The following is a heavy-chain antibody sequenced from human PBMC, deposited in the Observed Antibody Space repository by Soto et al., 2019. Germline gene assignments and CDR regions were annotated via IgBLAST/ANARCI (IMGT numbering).Heavy chain of an antibody. J-gene: IGHJ4*02. CDR3: ASGASRWYPYCFDS. CDR2: IIPYYNTL. Sequence: QAQVVQSGAEVRKPGSSEKLSCKASEGTFNSYAIAWVRQAPGQGLEWMGGIIPYYNTLNYAQKFQDRVTITADDSTNTVYMELSSLRSDDTAVYFCASGASRWYPYCFDSWAQGTLVTVSS. D-gene: IGHD6-13*01. CDR1: EGTFNSYA. V-gene: IGHV1-69*01.